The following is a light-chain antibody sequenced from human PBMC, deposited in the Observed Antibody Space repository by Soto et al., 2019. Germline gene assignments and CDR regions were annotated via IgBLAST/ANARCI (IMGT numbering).Light chain of an antibody. Sequence: DIPLTQSPSFLSASVGDRVTITCRASQGINSYLAWYHQKPGIAPKLLIYAASTLQNGVPSRFNGSGPGTEVALTFTSMHPDDFPTYYCQRLGGYPITSGQVTRL. CDR2: AAS. CDR1: QGINSY. CDR3: QRLGGYPIT. J-gene: IGKJ5*01. V-gene: IGKV1-9*01.